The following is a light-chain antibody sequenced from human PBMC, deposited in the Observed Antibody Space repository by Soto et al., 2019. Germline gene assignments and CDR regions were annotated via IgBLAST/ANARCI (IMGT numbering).Light chain of an antibody. CDR1: SSDVGGYNY. Sequence: QSALTQPASVSGSPGQSITISCTGTSSDVGGYNYVSWYQQHPGKAPKLMIYDVSNRTSGVSNRFSGSKSGNTASLTISGLQAEDEADYYCSSYTSNSTVVFGGGTKLTVL. CDR2: DVS. J-gene: IGLJ2*01. V-gene: IGLV2-14*01. CDR3: SSYTSNSTVV.